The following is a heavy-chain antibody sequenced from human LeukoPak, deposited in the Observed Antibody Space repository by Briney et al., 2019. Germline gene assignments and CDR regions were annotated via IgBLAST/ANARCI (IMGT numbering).Heavy chain of an antibody. V-gene: IGHV3-9*01. CDR3: AKDRRELLYYLDY. J-gene: IGHJ4*02. CDR1: LFTFHDYA. D-gene: IGHD1-26*01. Sequence: GRSLRLSRAASLFTFHDYAMHWVRQAPGTGLEGVSGISWNSGSIGYADSVKGRFTISRDNAKNSLYLQMNSLRAEDTALYYCAKDRRELLYYLDYWGQGTLVTVSS. CDR2: ISWNSGSI.